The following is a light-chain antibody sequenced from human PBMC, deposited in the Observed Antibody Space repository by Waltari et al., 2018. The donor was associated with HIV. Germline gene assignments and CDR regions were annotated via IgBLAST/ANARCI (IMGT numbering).Light chain of an antibody. CDR1: QSVSNSH. V-gene: IGKV3-20*01. CDR3: QQYGTSPYT. CDR2: GAS. Sequence: EIVLTQSPGTLSLSPGERATLSCRASQSVSNSHLAWYQQPPGLPPRLLIYGASSRATGTPDRFGGSGSGTDFTLTISRLGPEDFAVYYCQQYGTSPYTFGQGTKLEIK. J-gene: IGKJ2*01.